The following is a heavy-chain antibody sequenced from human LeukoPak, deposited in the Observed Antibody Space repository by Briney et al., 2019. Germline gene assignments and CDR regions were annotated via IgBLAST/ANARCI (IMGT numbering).Heavy chain of an antibody. Sequence: ASLNVSCTASGYTLTGYYINGVRPAPGQGREWMGWINPNSGGPNHAQKLQGWDTMTRDTSISTAYMELSRLRSDDTAVYYCARVSAIVVVVAAILYFDYWGQGTLVSVSS. CDR3: ARVSAIVVVVAAILYFDY. D-gene: IGHD2-15*01. CDR2: INPNSGGP. CDR1: GYTLTGYY. J-gene: IGHJ4*02. V-gene: IGHV1-2*04.